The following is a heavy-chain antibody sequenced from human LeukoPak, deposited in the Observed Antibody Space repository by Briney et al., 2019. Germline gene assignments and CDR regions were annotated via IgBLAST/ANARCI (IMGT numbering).Heavy chain of an antibody. D-gene: IGHD4-11*01. CDR2: ISSSSSYI. CDR1: GFTFSSYS. CDR3: ARSVPDYTRFDY. Sequence: GGSLRLSCAASGFTFSSYSMNWVRQAPGKGLEWVSSISSSSSYIYYADSVKGRFTISRDNAKNSLYLQMNSLRAEDTAVYYCARSVPDYTRFDYWGQGALVTVSS. V-gene: IGHV3-21*01. J-gene: IGHJ4*02.